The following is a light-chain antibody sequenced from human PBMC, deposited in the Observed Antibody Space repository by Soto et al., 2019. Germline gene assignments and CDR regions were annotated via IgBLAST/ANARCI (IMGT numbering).Light chain of an antibody. V-gene: IGKV3-20*01. J-gene: IGKJ1*01. CDR1: QSVSSSY. Sequence: EIVLTQSPGTLSLSPGERATLSCRASQSVSSSYLAWYQQKPGQAPRLLIYGASSRAPGIPGRFSGSGSGTDFTLTISRLEPEDFAVYYCQQYGSSPGTFGQGTKVEIK. CDR3: QQYGSSPGT. CDR2: GAS.